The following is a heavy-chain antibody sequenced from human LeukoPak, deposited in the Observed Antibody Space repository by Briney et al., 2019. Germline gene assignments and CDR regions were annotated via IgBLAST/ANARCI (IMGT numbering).Heavy chain of an antibody. CDR3: AKDLGLWFGELSLLIEAFDI. D-gene: IGHD3-10*01. V-gene: IGHV3-23*01. CDR2: ISGSDGST. J-gene: IGHJ3*02. Sequence: GGSLRLSCTASGFTFSSYAMSWVRKAPGKGMEWVSAISGSDGSTYYADSVKGRFTISRDNSKNPLYLQMNSLRAEDTAVYYCAKDLGLWFGELSLLIEAFDIWGQGTMVTVSS. CDR1: GFTFSSYA.